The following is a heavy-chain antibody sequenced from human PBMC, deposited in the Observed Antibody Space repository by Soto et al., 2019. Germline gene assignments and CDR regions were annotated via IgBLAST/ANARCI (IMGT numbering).Heavy chain of an antibody. CDR3: ARGGRYCSSTSCYPMYYMDV. CDR2: VNPNSGNT. D-gene: IGHD2-2*01. V-gene: IGHV1-8*01. J-gene: IGHJ6*03. CDR1: GYTFTSYD. Sequence: QVQLVQSGAEVKKPGASVKVSCKASGYTFTSYDINWVRQATGQGLEWMGWVNPNSGNTGYAQKFQGRVTMTRNTSISTAYMELSSLRSEDTAVYYCARGGRYCSSTSCYPMYYMDVWGKGTTVTVSS.